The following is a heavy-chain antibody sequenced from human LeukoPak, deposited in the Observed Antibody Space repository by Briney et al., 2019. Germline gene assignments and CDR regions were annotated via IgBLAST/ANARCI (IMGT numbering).Heavy chain of an antibody. D-gene: IGHD3-16*02. J-gene: IGHJ4*02. V-gene: IGHV3-23*01. Sequence: GGSLRLSCAASGFTFSSYAMSWVRQAPGKGLEWVSGISPNGVITYYADSVKGRFTISRDNSKGTVYLQMNSLRPEDTAVYYCARVDYDYVWGSYRLGGLDYWGQGTLVTVSS. CDR1: GFTFSSYA. CDR2: ISPNGVIT. CDR3: ARVDYDYVWGSYRLGGLDY.